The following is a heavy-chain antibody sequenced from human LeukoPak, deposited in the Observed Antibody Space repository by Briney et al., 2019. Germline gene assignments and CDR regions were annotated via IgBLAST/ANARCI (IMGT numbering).Heavy chain of an antibody. V-gene: IGHV3-48*03. CDR2: ISSGGSTI. D-gene: IGHD1-1*01. CDR1: GFTFSSFE. Sequence: GGSLRLSCAAAGFTFSSFEMKWVRQAPGKGLEWVSYISSGGSTIYYADSVKGRFTISRDNAKNSLYLQMNSLRAEDTAVYYCARAKWVGTTDNWFDPWGQGTLVTVSS. CDR3: ARAKWVGTTDNWFDP. J-gene: IGHJ5*02.